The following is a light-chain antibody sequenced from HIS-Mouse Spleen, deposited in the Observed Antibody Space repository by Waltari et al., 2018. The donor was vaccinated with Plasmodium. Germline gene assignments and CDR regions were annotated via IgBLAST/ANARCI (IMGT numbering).Light chain of an antibody. Sequence: SSELTQDPAVSVALGQTVRITCQGDSLRSYYASWYQQKPGQAPVLVMYGKNNRPSGIPDRFSGSRSGNTASLTITGAQAEDEADYYCNSRDSSGNHQVFGGGTKLTVL. V-gene: IGLV3-19*01. CDR3: NSRDSSGNHQV. CDR2: GKN. CDR1: SLRSYY. J-gene: IGLJ3*02.